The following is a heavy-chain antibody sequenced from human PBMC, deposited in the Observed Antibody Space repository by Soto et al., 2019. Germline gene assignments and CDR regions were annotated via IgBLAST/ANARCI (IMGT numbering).Heavy chain of an antibody. J-gene: IGHJ4*02. V-gene: IGHV3-33*01. CDR2: IWYDGSNK. D-gene: IGHD3-16*01. CDR1: GFTFSSYG. Sequence: GGSLRLSCAASGFTFSSYGMHWVRQAPGKGLEWVAVIWYDGSNKYYADSVKGRFTISRDNSKNTLYLQMNSLRAEDTAVYYCASGARRGVYFDYWGQGTLVTVSS. CDR3: ASGARRGVYFDY.